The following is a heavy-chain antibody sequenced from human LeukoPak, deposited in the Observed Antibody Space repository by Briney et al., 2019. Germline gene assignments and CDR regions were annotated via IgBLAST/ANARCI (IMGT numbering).Heavy chain of an antibody. CDR3: ARGDGGFDY. D-gene: IGHD5-24*01. CDR1: GFTFSSYA. J-gene: IGHJ4*02. CDR2: ISYDGSNK. V-gene: IGHV3-30-3*01. Sequence: GGSLRLSCAASGFTFSSYAMHWVRQAPGKGLEWVAVISYDGSNKYYADSVKGRFTISRDNSKNTLYLQMNSLSAEDTAVYYCARGDGGFDYWGQGSLVTVSS.